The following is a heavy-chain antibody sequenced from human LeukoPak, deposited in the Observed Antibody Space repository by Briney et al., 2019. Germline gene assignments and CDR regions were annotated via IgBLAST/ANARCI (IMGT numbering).Heavy chain of an antibody. D-gene: IGHD2-8*01. CDR2: ISGSGGST. Sequence: PGGSLRLSCAASGFTFSSYAMSWVRQAPGKGLEWVSAISGSGGSTYYADSVKGRFTISRDNSKNTLYLQMNSLRAEDTAVYYCAKDGYCTNGVCWGTDWFDPWGQGTLVTVSS. V-gene: IGHV3-23*01. CDR1: GFTFSSYA. J-gene: IGHJ5*02. CDR3: AKDGYCTNGVCWGTDWFDP.